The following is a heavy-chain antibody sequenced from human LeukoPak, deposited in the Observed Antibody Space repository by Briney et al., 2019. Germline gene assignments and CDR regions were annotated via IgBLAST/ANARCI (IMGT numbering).Heavy chain of an antibody. J-gene: IGHJ4*02. CDR2: IRYDGSNK. D-gene: IGHD1-26*01. CDR1: GFTFSSYG. V-gene: IGHV3-30*02. CDR3: ARVFEVGAIGSDY. Sequence: PGGSLRLSCAASGFTFSSYGMHWVRQAPGKGLEWVAFIRYDGSNKYYADSVKGRFTISRDNSKNTLYLQMNSLRAEDTAVYYCARVFEVGAIGSDYWGQGTLVTVSS.